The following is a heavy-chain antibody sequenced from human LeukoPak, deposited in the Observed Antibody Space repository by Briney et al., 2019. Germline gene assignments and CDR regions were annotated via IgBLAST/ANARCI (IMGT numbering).Heavy chain of an antibody. Sequence: GGSLRLSCAASGFTFSSYAMSWVRQAPGKGLEWVSAISGSGGSTYYADSVKGRFTISRDNSKNTLYLQMNSLRAEDTAVYYCARDIVVVPAAIRRTLDYWGQGTLVTVSS. V-gene: IGHV3-23*01. CDR1: GFTFSSYA. CDR3: ARDIVVVPAAIRRTLDY. D-gene: IGHD2-2*02. CDR2: ISGSGGST. J-gene: IGHJ4*02.